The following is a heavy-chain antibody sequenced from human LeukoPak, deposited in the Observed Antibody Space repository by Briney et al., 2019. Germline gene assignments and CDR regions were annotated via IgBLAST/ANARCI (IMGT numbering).Heavy chain of an antibody. CDR3: ARDYGGSTSFPEWFDP. CDR2: IYYSGST. Sequence: PSETLSLTCTVSGGSISSSSYYWGWIRQPPGKGLEWIGSIYYSGSTYYNPSLKSRVTISVDTSKNQFSLKLSSVTAADTAVYYCARDYGGSTSFPEWFDPWGQGTLVTVSS. D-gene: IGHD2-2*01. J-gene: IGHJ5*02. V-gene: IGHV4-39*07. CDR1: GGSISSSSYY.